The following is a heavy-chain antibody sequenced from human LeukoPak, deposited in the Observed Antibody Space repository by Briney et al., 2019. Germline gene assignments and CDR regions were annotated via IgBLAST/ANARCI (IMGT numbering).Heavy chain of an antibody. CDR3: ATDRNSGKYYDY. V-gene: IGHV3-33*01. CDR2: IYYDGSNQ. CDR1: GLRFRNYG. Sequence: GGSLRLSCVVSGLRFRNYGMHWVRQAPGKGLEWVAVIYYDGSNQYYVDSVKGRFTVSRDHAKNTLYLRMDSLRAEDTAVYYCATDRNSGKYYDYWGQGTLVTVSS. D-gene: IGHD1-26*01. J-gene: IGHJ4*02.